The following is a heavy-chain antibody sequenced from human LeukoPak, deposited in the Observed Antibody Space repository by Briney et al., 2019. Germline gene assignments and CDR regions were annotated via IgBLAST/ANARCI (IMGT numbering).Heavy chain of an antibody. V-gene: IGHV3-74*01. D-gene: IGHD2-2*02. CDR3: AKDLRYCSSTSCYTDAFDI. CDR1: GFTFSNYW. CDR2: IISDGSST. Sequence: PGGSLRLSCAASGFTFSNYWMHWVRQTPGKGLVWVSRIISDGSSTSYADSVKGRFTISRDNAKNTLYLQMNSLRAEDTAVYYCAKDLRYCSSTSCYTDAFDIWGQGTMVTVSS. J-gene: IGHJ3*02.